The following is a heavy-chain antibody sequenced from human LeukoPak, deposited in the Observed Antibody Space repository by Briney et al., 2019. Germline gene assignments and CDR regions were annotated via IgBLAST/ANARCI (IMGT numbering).Heavy chain of an antibody. D-gene: IGHD3-9*01. V-gene: IGHV3-66*03. CDR2: IYSGTI. CDR3: AKGSKLLVFTRDHYMHV. CDR1: GFTVSSNS. J-gene: IGHJ6*03. Sequence: GGSLRLSCTVSGFTVSSNSMSWVRQAPGKGLEWVSFIYSGTIHYSDSVKGRFTISRDNSKNTLYRQMNSLRAEDTALYYCAKGSKLLVFTRDHYMHVWGKGTTVTISS.